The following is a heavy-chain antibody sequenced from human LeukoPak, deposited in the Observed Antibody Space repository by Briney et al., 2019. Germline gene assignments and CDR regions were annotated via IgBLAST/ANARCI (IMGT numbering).Heavy chain of an antibody. D-gene: IGHD3-10*01. J-gene: IGHJ6*02. CDR3: ARSYGSGDYYYYGMDV. V-gene: IGHV4-59*08. CDR1: GGSISSYY. CDR2: IYYSGST. Sequence: SETLSLTCTVSGGSISSYYWSWIRQPPGKGLEGIGYIYYSGSTNYNPSLKSRVTISVDTSKNQFSLKLSSVTAADTAVYYCARSYGSGDYYYYGMDVWSQGTTVTVSS.